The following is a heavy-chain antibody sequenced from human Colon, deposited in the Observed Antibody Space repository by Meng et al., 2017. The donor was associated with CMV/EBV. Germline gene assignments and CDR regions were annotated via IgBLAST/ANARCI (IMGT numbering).Heavy chain of an antibody. J-gene: IGHJ6*02. CDR3: ARESTARAGGVGGNGMDV. CDR1: GCSTSNYY. Sequence: SETLSFTCTVLGCSTSNYYWNWSRQPPGKGLEGIGYFFYSGITNYNSSLKSRVTISVDTSKNQFSLRLSSVDAADTDVYCCARESTARAGGVGGNGMDVWGQGTTVTVSS. CDR2: FFYSGIT. D-gene: IGHD3-16*01. V-gene: IGHV4-59*01.